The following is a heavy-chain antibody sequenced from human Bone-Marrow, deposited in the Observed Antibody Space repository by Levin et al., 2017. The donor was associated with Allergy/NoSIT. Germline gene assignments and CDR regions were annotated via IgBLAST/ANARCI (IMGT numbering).Heavy chain of an antibody. CDR2: ISYDGSNK. CDR3: AIPPKRGYSGYDNVY. V-gene: IGHV3-30*03. CDR1: GFTFSSYG. D-gene: IGHD5-12*01. Sequence: PGGSLRLPCAASGFTFSSYGMHWVRQAPGKGLEWVAVISYDGSNKYYADSVKGRFTISRDNSKNTLYLQMNSLRAEDTAVYYCAIPPKRGYSGYDNVYWGQGTLVTVSS. J-gene: IGHJ4*02.